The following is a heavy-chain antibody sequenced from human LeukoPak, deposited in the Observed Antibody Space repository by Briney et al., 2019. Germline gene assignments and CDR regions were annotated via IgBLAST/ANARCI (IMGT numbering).Heavy chain of an antibody. CDR3: ARGIAAASTWQEEYYFDY. CDR2: INHSGST. Sequence: SETLSLTCAVYGGSFSGYYWSWIRQPPGKGLEWIGEINHSGSTNYNPSLKSRVTISVDTSKNQFSLKLSSVTAADTAGYYCARGIAAASTWQEEYYFDYWGQGTLVTVSS. D-gene: IGHD6-13*01. V-gene: IGHV4-34*01. J-gene: IGHJ4*02. CDR1: GGSFSGYY.